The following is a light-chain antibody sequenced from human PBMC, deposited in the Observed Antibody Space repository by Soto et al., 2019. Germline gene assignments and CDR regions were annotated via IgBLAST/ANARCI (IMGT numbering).Light chain of an antibody. CDR2: RAS. J-gene: IGKJ1*01. CDR1: QNIYSN. Sequence: IVMTQSPATLSVSPGERATFSGRASQNIYSNIAWYQQRPGQAPRLLIYRASTRATGVPARFSGSGSGTEFTLTISSVQSEDFAVYYCQQYDRWWTFGQGTKVDIK. CDR3: QQYDRWWT. V-gene: IGKV3-15*01.